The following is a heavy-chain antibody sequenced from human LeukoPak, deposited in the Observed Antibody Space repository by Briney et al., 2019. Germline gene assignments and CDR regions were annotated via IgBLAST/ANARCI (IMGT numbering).Heavy chain of an antibody. V-gene: IGHV1-18*01. CDR3: ARSSTGWSVDF. CDR2: INNYDNI. J-gene: IGHJ4*02. D-gene: IGHD3-9*01. CDR1: GYTFVNYG. Sequence: GASVKVSCKASGYTFVNYGVSWVRQAPGQGLEWMGWINNYDNIEYAQNLQGRLTLTTDAATSTLYMELKALRSDDTAVYYCARSSTGWSVDFWGQGTLVTVSS.